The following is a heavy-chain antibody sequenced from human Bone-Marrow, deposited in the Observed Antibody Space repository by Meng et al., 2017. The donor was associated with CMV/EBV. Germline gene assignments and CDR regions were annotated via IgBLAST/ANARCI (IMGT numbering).Heavy chain of an antibody. D-gene: IGHD5-12*01. V-gene: IGHV1-69*01. CDR1: GGTCSSYA. J-gene: IGHJ4*02. CDR3: ARALGDIGLDY. Sequence: VQSGAGVENPGCLLKGSCKGSGGTCSSYAISLVRKAPGQGLEWMGGIIPIFGTANYAQKFQGRVTITADESTSTAYMELSSLRSEDTAVYYCARALGDIGLDYWGQGTLVTVSS. CDR2: IIPIFGTA.